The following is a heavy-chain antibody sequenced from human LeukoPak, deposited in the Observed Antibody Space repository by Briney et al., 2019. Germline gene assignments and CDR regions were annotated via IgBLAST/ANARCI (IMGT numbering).Heavy chain of an antibody. V-gene: IGHV4-34*01. CDR2: INHSGST. CDR3: ARDGYSSGWYFIGYFDL. Sequence: KTSETLSLTCAVYGGSFSGYYWSWIRQPPGKGLEWIGEINHSGSTNYNPSLKSRVTISVDTSKNQFSLKLSSVTAADTAVYYCARDGYSSGWYFIGYFDLWGRGTLVTVSS. J-gene: IGHJ2*01. D-gene: IGHD6-19*01. CDR1: GGSFSGYY.